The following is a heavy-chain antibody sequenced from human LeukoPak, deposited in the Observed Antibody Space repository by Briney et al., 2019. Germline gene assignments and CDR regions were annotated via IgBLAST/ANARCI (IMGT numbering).Heavy chain of an antibody. V-gene: IGHV3-7*03. CDR2: IKKDGSEK. D-gene: IGHD3-16*02. CDR1: GFTFRSYW. CDR3: ARVPYYDYVWGSYRYLDY. J-gene: IGHJ4*02. Sequence: PGGSLRLSCAASGFTFRSYWMNWVRQAPGKGLEWVANIKKDGSEKYYVDSVKGRFTISRDNAKNSLYLQMNSLRAEDTAVYYCARVPYYDYVWGSYRYLDYWGQGTLVTVSS.